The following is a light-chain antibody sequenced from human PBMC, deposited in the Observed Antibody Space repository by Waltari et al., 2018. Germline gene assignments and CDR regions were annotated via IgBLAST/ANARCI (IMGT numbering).Light chain of an antibody. CDR3: TSFTSSSTIL. J-gene: IGLJ2*01. V-gene: IGLV2-14*01. CDR2: DVN. Sequence: QSALTQPASVSGSPGQSLTISCTGSSSDVGGYNYVPWYHQHPGKAPRLMISDVNKRPSGVSNRFSGSKSDNTASLTISGLQAEDEAHYYCTSFTSSSTILFGGGTKLTVL. CDR1: SSDVGGYNY.